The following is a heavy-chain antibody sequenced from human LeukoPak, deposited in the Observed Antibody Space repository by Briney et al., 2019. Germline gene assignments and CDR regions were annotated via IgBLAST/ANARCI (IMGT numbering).Heavy chain of an antibody. Sequence: GGSLRLSGAASGFTFSSYAMSWVRQAPGKGLEWVSAISGSGGTTHYADSVKGRFTISRDRSKNTLYLQMHSLRAEDTAVYYCAKDAFCTSTNCYASYFDYWGQGTLVTVSS. CDR1: GFTFSSYA. CDR3: AKDAFCTSTNCYASYFDY. J-gene: IGHJ4*02. D-gene: IGHD2-2*01. V-gene: IGHV3-23*01. CDR2: ISGSGGTT.